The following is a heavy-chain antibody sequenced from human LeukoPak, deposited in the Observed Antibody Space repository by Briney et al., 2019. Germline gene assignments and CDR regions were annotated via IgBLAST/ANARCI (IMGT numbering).Heavy chain of an antibody. Sequence: GGSLRLSCTASGFVFSDYFMSWIRQAPGKGLEWVSYISNSGSTIYYADSVKGRFTISRDDAKNSLYLQMNSLRPEDTALYYCARDWSGDDYWGQGTLVTVSS. CDR2: ISNSGSTI. CDR3: ARDWSGDDY. V-gene: IGHV3-11*04. D-gene: IGHD3-3*01. J-gene: IGHJ4*02. CDR1: GFVFSDYF.